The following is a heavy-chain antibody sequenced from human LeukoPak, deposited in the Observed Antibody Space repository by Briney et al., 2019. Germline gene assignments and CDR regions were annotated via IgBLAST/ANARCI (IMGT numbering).Heavy chain of an antibody. CDR3: ASGTIVGARGADN. V-gene: IGHV3-21*01. D-gene: IGHD1-26*01. CDR1: GFTFSTCS. CDR2: ISGSSYHI. J-gene: IGHJ4*02. Sequence: GGSLRLSCAASGFTFSTCSMKWVRQAPGKALEWVSSISGSSYHIYYADSVKGRFTISRDNANNLLYLQMNSRRAEDTVVYYCASGTIVGARGADNWGQGTLVTVSS.